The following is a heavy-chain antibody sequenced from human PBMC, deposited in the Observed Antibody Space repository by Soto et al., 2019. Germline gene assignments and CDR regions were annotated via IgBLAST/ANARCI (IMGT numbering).Heavy chain of an antibody. CDR1: GFTVTNKY. CDR2: IYSGGAT. Sequence: LRLSCAASGFTVTNKYMTWVRQAPGKGLEWVSLIYSGGATSYADSVKGRFTISRDNSKNTLYLQMSSLRAEDTAVYYCARVPSSSYHYFDYWGQGTLVTVSS. CDR3: ARVPSSSYHYFDY. V-gene: IGHV3-66*01. J-gene: IGHJ4*02. D-gene: IGHD6-13*01.